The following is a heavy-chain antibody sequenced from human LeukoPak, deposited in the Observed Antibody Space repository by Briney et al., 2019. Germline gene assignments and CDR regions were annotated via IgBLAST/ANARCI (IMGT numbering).Heavy chain of an antibody. J-gene: IGHJ6*02. D-gene: IGHD5-18*01. CDR2: IIPIFGTA. CDR3: ARGGRGYSYQKWGYYYGMGV. V-gene: IGHV1-69*13. CDR1: GYTFTGYY. Sequence: GASVKVSCKASGYTFTGYYMHWVRQAPGQGLEWMGGIIPIFGTANYAQKFQGRVTITADESTSTAYMELSSLRSEDTAVYYCARGGRGYSYQKWGYYYGMGVWGQGTTVTVSS.